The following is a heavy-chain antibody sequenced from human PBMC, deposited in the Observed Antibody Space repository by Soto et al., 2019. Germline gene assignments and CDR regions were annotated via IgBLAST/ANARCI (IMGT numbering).Heavy chain of an antibody. CDR1: GFTFTSYG. V-gene: IGHV1-18*01. CDR2: ISAYNGNT. D-gene: IGHD2-15*01. CDR3: AREQYCSGGTCLFDY. J-gene: IGHJ4*01. Sequence: GASVKVSCKASGFTFTSYGFTWVRQAPGQGLEWMGWISAYNGNTKYAQKFQGRVTMTTDTSTSTAYMELRSLRSDDTAVYYCAREQYCSGGTCLFDYGGKGTPVTVSS.